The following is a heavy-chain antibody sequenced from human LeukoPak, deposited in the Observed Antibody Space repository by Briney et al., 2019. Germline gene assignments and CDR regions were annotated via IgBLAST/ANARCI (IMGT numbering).Heavy chain of an antibody. CDR2: IDSGSAGST. Sequence: PGGSLRLSCAASGLTFINYAMSWVRQAPGKGLEWVSSIDSGSAGSTYYADPVKGRSTISRDNSKNTLYLQMNSLRAEDTAVYYCAKDQLLRLRYFDWRGSGYFDYWGQGTLVTVSS. CDR1: GLTFINYA. CDR3: AKDQLLRLRYFDWRGSGYFDY. D-gene: IGHD3-9*01. J-gene: IGHJ4*02. V-gene: IGHV3-23*01.